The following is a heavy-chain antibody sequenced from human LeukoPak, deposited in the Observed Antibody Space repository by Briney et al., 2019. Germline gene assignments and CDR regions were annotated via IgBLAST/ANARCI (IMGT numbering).Heavy chain of an antibody. D-gene: IGHD6-19*01. CDR1: GDSVSSNSAA. V-gene: IGHV6-1*01. CDR2: TYYRSKWYN. J-gene: IGHJ4*02. CDR3: ARGTTGYSSGWSQGRFDY. Sequence: SQTLSLTCAISGDSVSSNSAAWNWIRQSPSRGLEWLGRTYYRSKWYNDYAVSVKSRITINPDTSKNQFSLKLSSVTAADTAVYYCARGTTGYSSGWSQGRFDYWGQGTLVTVSS.